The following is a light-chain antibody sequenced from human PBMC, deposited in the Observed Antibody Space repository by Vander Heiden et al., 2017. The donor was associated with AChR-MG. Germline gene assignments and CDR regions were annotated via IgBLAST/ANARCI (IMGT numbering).Light chain of an antibody. CDR3: VLYMGNGIWV. V-gene: IGLV8-61*01. Sequence: QTVVTQEPSFSVSPGGTVTLTCGLSSGSVSTSYYPSWYQQTPGQAPRTLIYTTNTRSSGVPNRFSGSIVGNKAVLTITGAQAGDESEYYCVLYMGNGIWVFGGGTKLTGL. J-gene: IGLJ3*02. CDR1: SGSVSTSYY. CDR2: TTN.